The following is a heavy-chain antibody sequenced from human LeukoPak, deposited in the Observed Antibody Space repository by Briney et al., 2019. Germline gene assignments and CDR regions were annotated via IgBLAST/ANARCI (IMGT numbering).Heavy chain of an antibody. V-gene: IGHV3-21*01. CDR3: WSSSTEQPRLDAFDI. CDR2: ISSSRCYI. Sequence: GGSLRLSCAASGFTFSSYSMNWVRQAPGKGLEWVSSISSSRCYIYYADSVKGRFTIPRDNAKNSLYLQMTSVKAEDTAVYYCWSSSTEQPRLDAFDIWGPGTMVTVSS. D-gene: IGHD2-2*01. J-gene: IGHJ3*02. CDR1: GFTFSSYS.